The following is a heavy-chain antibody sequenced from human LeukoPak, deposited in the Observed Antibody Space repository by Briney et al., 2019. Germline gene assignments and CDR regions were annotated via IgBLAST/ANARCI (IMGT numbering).Heavy chain of an antibody. CDR2: ISSSSSYI. Sequence: GGSLRLSCAASGFTFSSYSMNWVRQAPGKGLEWVSSISSSSSYIYYADSVKGRFTISRDNAKNSLYLQMNSLRAEDTAVYYCASFFYYYDSSGPPAFDIWGQGTMVTVSS. CDR3: ASFFYYYDSSGPPAFDI. CDR1: GFTFSSYS. V-gene: IGHV3-21*01. J-gene: IGHJ3*02. D-gene: IGHD3-22*01.